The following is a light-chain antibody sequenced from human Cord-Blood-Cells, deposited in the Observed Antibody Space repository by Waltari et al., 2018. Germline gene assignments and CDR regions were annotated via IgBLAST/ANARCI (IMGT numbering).Light chain of an antibody. CDR2: KAS. V-gene: IGKV1-5*03. Sequence: ASVGDRVTITCRASQSISSWLAWYQQKPGKAPKLLIYKASSLESGVPSRFSGSGSGTEFTLTISSLQPDDFATYYCQQYNSYSPITFGQGTRLEIK. CDR3: QQYNSYSPIT. J-gene: IGKJ5*01. CDR1: QSISSW.